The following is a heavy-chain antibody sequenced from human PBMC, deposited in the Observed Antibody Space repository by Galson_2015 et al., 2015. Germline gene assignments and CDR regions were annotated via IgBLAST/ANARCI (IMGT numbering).Heavy chain of an antibody. CDR2: ISSGSSFI. V-gene: IGHV3-21*01. CDR1: GGTFSSYT. Sequence: ALRLPCGASGGTFSSYTMHWFRQAPGEGLEGGSAISSGSSFIYYTDSVKSRFTVSRDNASNSLYLQINSLIAADTAVYFCARRRTEYLDYWGQGTLVTVSS. CDR3: ARRRTEYLDY. J-gene: IGHJ4*02.